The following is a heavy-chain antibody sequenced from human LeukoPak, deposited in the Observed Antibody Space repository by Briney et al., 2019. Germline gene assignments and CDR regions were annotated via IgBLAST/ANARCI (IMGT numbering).Heavy chain of an antibody. CDR2: INPNSGGT. D-gene: IGHD5-12*01. CDR3: ARDGVIRGYDSWGLPPRYWFDP. Sequence: GASVKVSCKASGYTFTSYDINWVRQAPGQGLEWMGWINPNSGGTNYAQKFQGRVTMTRDTSISTAYMELSRLRSDDTAVYYCARDGVIRGYDSWGLPPRYWFDPWGQGTLVTVSS. V-gene: IGHV1-2*02. CDR1: GYTFTSYD. J-gene: IGHJ5*02.